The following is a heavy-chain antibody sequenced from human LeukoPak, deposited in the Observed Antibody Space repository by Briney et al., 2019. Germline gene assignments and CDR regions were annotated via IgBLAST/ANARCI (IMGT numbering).Heavy chain of an antibody. CDR1: GYTFTGYY. V-gene: IGHV1-2*02. Sequence: ASVKVSCKASGYTFTGYYMHWVRQAPGQRLEWIGWINPNSGGTNYAQKFQGRVTMTRDTSISTAYMELSRLRSDDTAVYYCARVQGYCSSTSCYPDTNFDYWGQGTLVTVSS. CDR2: INPNSGGT. J-gene: IGHJ4*02. CDR3: ARVQGYCSSTSCYPDTNFDY. D-gene: IGHD2-2*01.